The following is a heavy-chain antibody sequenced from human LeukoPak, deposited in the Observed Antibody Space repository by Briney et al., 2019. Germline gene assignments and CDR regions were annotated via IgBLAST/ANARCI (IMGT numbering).Heavy chain of an antibody. CDR1: GGSISSYY. Sequence: PSETLSLTCTVSGGSISSYYWSWIRQPPGKGLEWIGYIYYSGSTNYNPSLKSRVTISVDTSKNQFSLKLSSVTAADTAVYYCARDLSPMVRGVIGDAFDIWGQGTMVTVSS. CDR2: IYYSGST. J-gene: IGHJ3*02. D-gene: IGHD3-10*01. CDR3: ARDLSPMVRGVIGDAFDI. V-gene: IGHV4-59*01.